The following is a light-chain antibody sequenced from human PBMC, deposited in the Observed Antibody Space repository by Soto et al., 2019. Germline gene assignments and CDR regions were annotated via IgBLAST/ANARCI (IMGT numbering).Light chain of an antibody. CDR1: QSVSSSF. J-gene: IGKJ1*01. Sequence: EIVLTQSPATLSLSPGERATLSCRASQSVSSSFLAWYQQKPGQAPRLLIYDASNRATGIPARFSGSGSGTDFTLTISSLEPEDFAVYCCQQCSNCPRTFGQGTKVDIK. CDR3: QQCSNCPRT. V-gene: IGKV3-11*01. CDR2: DAS.